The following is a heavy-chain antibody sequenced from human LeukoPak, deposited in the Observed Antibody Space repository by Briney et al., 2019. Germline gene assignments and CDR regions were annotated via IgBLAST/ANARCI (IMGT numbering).Heavy chain of an antibody. CDR1: GYSFTSYW. V-gene: IGHV5-51*01. CDR2: IYPGDSDT. Sequence: GESLKISCKGSGYSFTSYWIGWVRQMPGKGLEWMGIIYPGDSDTRYSPSFQGQVTISADKSISTAYLQWSSLKASDTAMYYCARVHGTYCSGGSCYPNDAFDIWGQGTMVTVSS. CDR3: ARVHGTYCSGGSCYPNDAFDI. J-gene: IGHJ3*02. D-gene: IGHD2-15*01.